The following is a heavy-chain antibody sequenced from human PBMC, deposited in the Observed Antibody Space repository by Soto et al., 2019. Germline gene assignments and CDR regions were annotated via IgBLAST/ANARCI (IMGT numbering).Heavy chain of an antibody. Sequence: PSETLSLTCTVSGGSISSYYWSWIRQPPGKGLEWIGYIYYSESTNYNPSLKSGVTISVDTSKNQCSLRLSSVTAADTAVYYCARQAHLELGYCSGGSCYRDYNWFDPWGQGTLVTVSS. CDR3: ARQAHLELGYCSGGSCYRDYNWFDP. CDR1: GGSISSYY. V-gene: IGHV4-59*08. CDR2: IYYSEST. J-gene: IGHJ5*02. D-gene: IGHD2-15*01.